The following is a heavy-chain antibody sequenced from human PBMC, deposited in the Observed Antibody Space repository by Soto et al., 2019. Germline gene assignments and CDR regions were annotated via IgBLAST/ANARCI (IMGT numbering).Heavy chain of an antibody. CDR3: ARENFYYMDV. J-gene: IGHJ6*03. CDR1: GFSFSSYY. CDR2: INKDGSDI. Sequence: SLRLSCVASGFSFSSYYMTWVRQAPGKGLEWVANINKDGSDIHGVGPVMGRFTISRDNAKNSLYLQMNSLRAEDTAVYYCARENFYYMDVWGKGTTVTISS. V-gene: IGHV3-7*01.